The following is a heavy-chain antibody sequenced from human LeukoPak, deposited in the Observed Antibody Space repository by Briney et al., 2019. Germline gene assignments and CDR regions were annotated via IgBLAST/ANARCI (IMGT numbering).Heavy chain of an antibody. CDR2: IYYSGST. J-gene: IGHJ5*02. CDR1: GGSINGGDYY. Sequence: SETLSLTCTVSGGSINGGDYYWSWIRQHPGKGLEWIGYIYYSGSTYYNPSLKSRVTISVDTSKNQFSLKVNSVTAADAAVYYCARGSATSTWNWFDPWGQGTLVTVSS. V-gene: IGHV4-31*03. CDR3: ARGSATSTWNWFDP.